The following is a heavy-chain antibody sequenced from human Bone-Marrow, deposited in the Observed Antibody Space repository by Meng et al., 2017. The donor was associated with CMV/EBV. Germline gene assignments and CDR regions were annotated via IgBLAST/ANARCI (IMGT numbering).Heavy chain of an antibody. D-gene: IGHD3-10*01. CDR2: IYYSGST. CDR1: GASISRSSYY. J-gene: IGHJ5*02. Sequence: SETLSLTCTVSGASISRSSYYWGWIRQPPGKGLEWIGSIYYSGSTYYNPSLKSRVTISVDTSKNQVSLKLSSVTAADTAVYYCARVTMVGGNWFDPWGQGALVTVSS. CDR3: ARVTMVGGNWFDP. V-gene: IGHV4-39*01.